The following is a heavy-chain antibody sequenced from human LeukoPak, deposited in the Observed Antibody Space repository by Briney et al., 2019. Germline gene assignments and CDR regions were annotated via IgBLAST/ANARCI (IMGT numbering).Heavy chain of an antibody. D-gene: IGHD3-16*01. Sequence: GGSLRLSCAASGFTFRSYGMSWVRQAPGKGLEWVSSLSGSGGSTYYADSVKGRFTISRDISKNTLFLHMNSLRAEDTAVYYCAKALGGYDLDYWGQGTLVTVSS. CDR3: AKALGGYDLDY. J-gene: IGHJ4*02. CDR1: GFTFRSYG. CDR2: LSGSGGST. V-gene: IGHV3-23*01.